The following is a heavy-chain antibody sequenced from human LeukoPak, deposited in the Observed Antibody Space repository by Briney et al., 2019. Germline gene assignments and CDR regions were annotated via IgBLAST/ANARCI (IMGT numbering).Heavy chain of an antibody. CDR3: ARDLSPVVRASPMGY. CDR1: GFTFTSYG. J-gene: IGHJ4*02. V-gene: IGHV3-30*03. D-gene: IGHD3-10*01. CDR2: ITYDGYYK. Sequence: PGTSLRLSCAASGFTFTSYGMHWVRQAPGKGLEWVALITYDGYYKYYSDSVKGRFTISSDTSNNTLYLQMNSLRAEDTAVYYCARDLSPVVRASPMGYWGQGTLVTVSS.